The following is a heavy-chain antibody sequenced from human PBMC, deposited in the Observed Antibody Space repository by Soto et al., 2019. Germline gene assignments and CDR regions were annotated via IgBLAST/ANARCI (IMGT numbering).Heavy chain of an antibody. D-gene: IGHD4-17*01. Sequence: HPGGSLRLSCVVSGFTVSINHVAWVRRPTGKGLQWVSAIYHDGTTYYADSVKGRFTISRDNSKNTVFLQMNSLRADDTAVYYCAGYGGNSVWGQGTVVTVSS. V-gene: IGHV3-53*01. CDR1: GFTVSINH. CDR3: AGYGGNSV. J-gene: IGHJ4*02. CDR2: IYHDGTT.